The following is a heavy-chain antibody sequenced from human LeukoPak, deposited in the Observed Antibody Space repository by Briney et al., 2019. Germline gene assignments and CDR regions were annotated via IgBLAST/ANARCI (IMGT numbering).Heavy chain of an antibody. Sequence: PGGSLRLSCAASGFTFSSYAMHWVRQAPGKGLEWVAVISYDGSNKYYADSVKGRFTISRDNSKNTLYLQMNSLRAEDTAVYYCAREGGEYYYGMDVWAQGPTVTVSS. CDR1: GFTFSSYA. CDR3: AREGGEYYYGMDV. CDR2: ISYDGSNK. D-gene: IGHD2-21*01. V-gene: IGHV3-30-3*01. J-gene: IGHJ6*02.